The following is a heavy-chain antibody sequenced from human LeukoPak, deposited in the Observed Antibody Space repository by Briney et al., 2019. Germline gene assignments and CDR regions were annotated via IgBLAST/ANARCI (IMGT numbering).Heavy chain of an antibody. J-gene: IGHJ6*03. Sequence: ASVTVSCKASGYTFTSYYMHWVRQAPGQGLEWMGIINPSGGSTSYAQKFQGRVTMTRDMSTSTVYMELSSLRSEDTAVYYCARVDSSSSARYYYYMDVWGKGTTVTVSS. CDR3: ARVDSSSSARYYYYMDV. CDR2: INPSGGST. D-gene: IGHD6-6*01. CDR1: GYTFTSYY. V-gene: IGHV1-46*01.